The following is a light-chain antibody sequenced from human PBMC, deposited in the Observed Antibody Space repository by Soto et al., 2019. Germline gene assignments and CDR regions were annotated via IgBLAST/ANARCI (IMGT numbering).Light chain of an antibody. CDR1: QSVGRS. Sequence: EIVLTQSPATLSLSPGERATLSCWASQSVGRSLAWYQQKPGQAPRLLINDASNRATGIPARFGGSGSGPDFTVTIRSLEPDDFAVYYCQQRHDWPLTFGGGTKVQIK. J-gene: IGKJ4*01. CDR2: DAS. CDR3: QQRHDWPLT. V-gene: IGKV3-11*01.